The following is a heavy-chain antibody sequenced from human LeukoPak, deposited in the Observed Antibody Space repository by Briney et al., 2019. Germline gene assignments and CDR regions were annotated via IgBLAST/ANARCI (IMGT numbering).Heavy chain of an antibody. CDR2: ISAYNGNT. D-gene: IGHD2-2*01. J-gene: IGHJ5*02. CDR3: ARGRRYCSSTSCYNWFDP. CDR1: GYTFTSYG. Sequence: GASVKVSCKASGYTFTSYGISWVRQAPGQGLKWMGWISAYNGNTNYAQKLQGRVTMTTDTSTSTAYMELRSLRSDDTAVYYCARGRRYCSSTSCYNWFDPWGQGTLVTVSS. V-gene: IGHV1-18*01.